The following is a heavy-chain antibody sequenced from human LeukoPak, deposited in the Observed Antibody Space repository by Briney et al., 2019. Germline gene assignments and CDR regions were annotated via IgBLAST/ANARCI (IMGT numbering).Heavy chain of an antibody. Sequence: LGESLKISCKGSGYSFTSYWIGWVRQMPGKGLEWMGIIHPGDSDTRYSPSFQGQVTISADKSISTAYLQWSSLKASDTAMYYCARPFPSSLLAFDIWGQGTMVTVSS. J-gene: IGHJ3*02. CDR3: ARPFPSSLLAFDI. V-gene: IGHV5-51*01. CDR2: IHPGDSDT. CDR1: GYSFTSYW. D-gene: IGHD6-13*01.